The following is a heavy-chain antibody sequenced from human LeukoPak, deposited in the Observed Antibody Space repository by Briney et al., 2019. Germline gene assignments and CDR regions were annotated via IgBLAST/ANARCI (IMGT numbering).Heavy chain of an antibody. D-gene: IGHD3-22*01. CDR1: GLTFSSSW. J-gene: IGHJ4*02. V-gene: IGHV3-33*08. Sequence: PGGSLRLSCAVSGLTFSSSWMDWVRQAPGKGLEWVAVIWYDGTNKYYADSVKGRFTISRDSPKNTLYLQMNSLRAEDTAVYYCARAAYDNSGYLTLWGQGTLVTVSS. CDR2: IWYDGTNK. CDR3: ARAAYDNSGYLTL.